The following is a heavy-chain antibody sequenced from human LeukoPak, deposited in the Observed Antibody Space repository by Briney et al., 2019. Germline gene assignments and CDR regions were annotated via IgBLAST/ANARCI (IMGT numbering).Heavy chain of an antibody. J-gene: IGHJ4*02. CDR1: GYTFTSYG. Sequence: GASVKVSCKASGYTFTSYGISWVRQAPGQGLEWMGWISAYNGNTNYAQKLQGRVTMTTDTSTSTVYMELSSLRSEDTAVYYCARGSLVDGMPFPDRYWGQGTLVTVSS. V-gene: IGHV1-18*01. CDR3: ARGSLVDGMPFPDRY. CDR2: ISAYNGNT. D-gene: IGHD2-15*01.